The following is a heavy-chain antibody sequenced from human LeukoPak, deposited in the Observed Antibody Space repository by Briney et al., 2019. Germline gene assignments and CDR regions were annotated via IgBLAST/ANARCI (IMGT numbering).Heavy chain of an antibody. CDR1: GFTFSSYA. J-gene: IGHJ4*02. CDR3: AKHSSGWSYFDY. D-gene: IGHD6-19*01. V-gene: IGHV3-23*01. Sequence: GGSLRLPCAASGFTFSSYAMSWVRQAPGKGLEWVSGISGSGGSTYYADSVKGRFTISRDNSKNTLYLQMNSLRAEDTAVYYCAKHSSGWSYFDYWGQGTLVTVSS. CDR2: ISGSGGST.